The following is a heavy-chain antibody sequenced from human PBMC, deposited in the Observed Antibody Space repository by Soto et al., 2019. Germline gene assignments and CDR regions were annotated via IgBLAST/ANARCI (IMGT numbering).Heavy chain of an antibody. Sequence: EVQLVESGGGLVQPGGSLRLSCAASGFTFSSYSVNWVRQAPGKGLEWVSNIWSASNINYADSVKGRFTVSRDNAKNSMSLQLNGLSDEDTAVYYCVRDYSLGFDYWGQGILVTVSS. V-gene: IGHV3-48*02. CDR3: VRDYSLGFDY. D-gene: IGHD6-13*01. J-gene: IGHJ4*02. CDR1: GFTFSSYS. CDR2: IWSASNI.